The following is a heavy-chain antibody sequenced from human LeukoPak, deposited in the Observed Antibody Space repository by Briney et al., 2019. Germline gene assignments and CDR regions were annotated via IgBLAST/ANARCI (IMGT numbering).Heavy chain of an antibody. CDR2: IRYDGSNK. J-gene: IGHJ4*02. V-gene: IGHV3-30*02. CDR3: ARDRDSGSFLFDY. Sequence: GGSLRLSCAASGFTFSSYGMHWVRQAPGKGLEWAAFIRYDGSNKYYADSVKGRFTISRDNSKNTLYLQMNSLRAEDTAVYYCARDRDSGSFLFDYWGQGTLVTVSS. CDR1: GFTFSSYG. D-gene: IGHD1-26*01.